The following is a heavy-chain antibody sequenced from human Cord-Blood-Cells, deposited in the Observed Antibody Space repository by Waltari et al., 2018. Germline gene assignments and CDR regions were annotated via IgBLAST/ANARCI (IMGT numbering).Heavy chain of an antibody. CDR2: IIPIFGTA. V-gene: IGHV1-69*06. CDR3: ARAGDYGPFYYYYGMDV. CDR1: GGTFSSYA. D-gene: IGHD4-17*01. Sequence: QVQLVQSGAEVKKPGSSVKVSCKASGGTFSSYAISWVRQAPGQGLEWMGGIIPIFGTANYAQKFQGRVTITADKSTSTAYMELSSLRSEDTAVYYCARAGDYGPFYYYYGMDVWGQGTTVAVSS. J-gene: IGHJ6*02.